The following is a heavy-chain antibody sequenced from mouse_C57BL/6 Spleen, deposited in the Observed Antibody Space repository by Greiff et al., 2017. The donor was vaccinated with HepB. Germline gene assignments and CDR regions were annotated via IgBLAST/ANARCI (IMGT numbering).Heavy chain of an antibody. V-gene: IGHV1-26*01. CDR1: GYTFTDYY. D-gene: IGHD1-1*01. Sequence: EVQLQQSGPELVKPGASVKISCKASGYTFTDYYMNWVKQSHGKSLEWIGDINPNNGGTSYNQKFKGKATLTVDKYSSTAYMELRSLTSEDSAVYYCARGGSSYWYVDVWGTGTTVTVSS. J-gene: IGHJ1*03. CDR2: INPNNGGT. CDR3: ARGGSSYWYVDV.